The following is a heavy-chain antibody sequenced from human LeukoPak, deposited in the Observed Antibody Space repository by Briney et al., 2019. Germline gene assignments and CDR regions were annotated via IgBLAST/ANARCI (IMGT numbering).Heavy chain of an antibody. J-gene: IGHJ4*02. Sequence: SETLSLTCTVSGGSVSTSNWNWIRQSPKKGLEWIGNVDYSGTTKYNPSLRSRVTLSLDTSKNQFSLKLRSVTAADTALYYCTRGCYEPFALWGQGTLVTVSS. CDR2: VDYSGTT. V-gene: IGHV4-59*02. CDR1: GGSVSTSN. D-gene: IGHD2-2*01. CDR3: TRGCYEPFAL.